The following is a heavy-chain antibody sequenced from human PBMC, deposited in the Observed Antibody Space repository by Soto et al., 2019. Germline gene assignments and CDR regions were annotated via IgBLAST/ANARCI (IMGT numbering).Heavy chain of an antibody. D-gene: IGHD3-16*01. CDR2: IYYSGST. CDR3: ARGVGGYYYYMDV. Sequence: QVQLQESGPGLVKPSQTLSLTCTVSGGPISSGGYYWSWIRQHPGKGLEWIGYIYYSGSTYYNPSLKSRVTISVDTSKNQFSLKLSSVTAAGTAVYYCARGVGGYYYYMDVWGKGTTVTVSS. CDR1: GGPISSGGYY. J-gene: IGHJ6*03. V-gene: IGHV4-31*03.